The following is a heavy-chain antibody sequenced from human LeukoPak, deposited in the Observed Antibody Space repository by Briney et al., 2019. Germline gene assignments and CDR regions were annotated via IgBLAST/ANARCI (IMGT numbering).Heavy chain of an antibody. CDR1: GGSISSGSYY. CDR2: IYTSGST. Sequence: SQTLSLTCTVSGGSISSGSYYWSWIRQPAGKGLEWIGRIYTSGSTNYNPPLKSRVTISVDTSKNQFSLKLSSVTAADTAVYYCARDLDGIAAAGAPRGGWVENWFDPWGQGTLVTVSS. V-gene: IGHV4-61*02. D-gene: IGHD6-13*01. CDR3: ARDLDGIAAAGAPRGGWVENWFDP. J-gene: IGHJ5*02.